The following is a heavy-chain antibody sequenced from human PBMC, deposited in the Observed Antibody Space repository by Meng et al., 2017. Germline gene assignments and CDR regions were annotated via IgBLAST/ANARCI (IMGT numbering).Heavy chain of an antibody. V-gene: IGHV1-2*02. CDR2: INPSSGGT. D-gene: IGHD2-2*01. Sequence: ASVKVSCKASGYTFTGYYMHWVRQAPGQGLEWMGWINPSSGGTNYAQKFQGRVTMTRDTSISTAYMELSRLRSDDTAVYYCARGVVPAAIPAFDIWGQGTMVTVSS. CDR1: GYTFTGYY. CDR3: ARGVVPAAIPAFDI. J-gene: IGHJ3*02.